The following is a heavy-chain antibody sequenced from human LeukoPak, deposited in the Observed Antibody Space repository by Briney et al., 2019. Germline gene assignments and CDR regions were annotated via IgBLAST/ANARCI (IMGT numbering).Heavy chain of an antibody. CDR3: ARDLSTTGTTCWFDP. CDR2: INPNSGGT. CDR1: GYTITGYY. J-gene: IGHJ5*02. Sequence: ASVKVSCKASGYTITGYYMHWVRQAPGQGLEWMGRINPNSGGTNYAQKFQGRVSMTRDTSISTAYMELSRLRSDDTAVYYCARDLSTTGTTCWFDPWGQGTLVTVSS. V-gene: IGHV1-2*06. D-gene: IGHD1-1*01.